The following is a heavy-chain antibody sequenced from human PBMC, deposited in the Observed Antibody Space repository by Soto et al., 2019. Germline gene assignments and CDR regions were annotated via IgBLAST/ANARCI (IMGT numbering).Heavy chain of an antibody. CDR2: IIPIFGTA. V-gene: IGHV1-69*01. J-gene: IGHJ4*02. CDR3: ARVTGYCSSTSCYAVYYFVY. D-gene: IGHD2-2*01. CDR1: GGTFSSYA. Sequence: QVQLVQSGAEVKKPGSSVKVSCKASGGTFSSYAISWVRQAPGQGLEWMGGIIPIFGTANYAQKFQGRVTITADESTSTAYMELSSLRSEDTAVYYCARVTGYCSSTSCYAVYYFVYWGQGTLVTVSS.